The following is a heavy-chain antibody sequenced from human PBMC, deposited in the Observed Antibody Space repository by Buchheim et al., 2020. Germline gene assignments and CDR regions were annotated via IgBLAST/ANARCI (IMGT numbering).Heavy chain of an antibody. Sequence: QVQLVESGGGVVQPGRSLRLSCAASGFTFSSYGMHWVRQAPGKGLEWVAVISYDGSNTYYADSLKGRFTISRDNSKNTLYLQMNSLRAEDTAVYYCAKGGYDYVWGSYPLGYWGQGTL. CDR2: ISYDGSNT. J-gene: IGHJ4*02. D-gene: IGHD3-16*02. CDR3: AKGGYDYVWGSYPLGY. V-gene: IGHV3-30*18. CDR1: GFTFSSYG.